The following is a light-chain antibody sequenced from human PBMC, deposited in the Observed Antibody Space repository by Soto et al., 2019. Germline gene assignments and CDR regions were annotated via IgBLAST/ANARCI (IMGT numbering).Light chain of an antibody. Sequence: QSVLTQPASVSGSPGQSITISCTGTSSDVGTYKYVSWYQQHPGKAPKLMIYDVINRPSGVSNRFSGSKSGNTASLTISGLQAEDEADYYCNSYTTSSTLVFGTGTKLTVL. J-gene: IGLJ1*01. CDR2: DVI. V-gene: IGLV2-14*03. CDR1: SSDVGTYKY. CDR3: NSYTTSSTLV.